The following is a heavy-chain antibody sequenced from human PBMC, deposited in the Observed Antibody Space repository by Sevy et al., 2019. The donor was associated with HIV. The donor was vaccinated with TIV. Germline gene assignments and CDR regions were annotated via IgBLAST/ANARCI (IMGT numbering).Heavy chain of an antibody. CDR2: INGGGTT. CDR1: GFTVSSNS. J-gene: IGHJ4*02. Sequence: GGSLRLSCAASGFTVSSNSMNWVRQAPGKGLEWVSLINGGGTTYYADSVKGRFTIARDNSKNTLYLQMSSLRAEDTAVYYCARGRYSGDKEDFDYWGQGTLVTVSS. D-gene: IGHD6-19*01. V-gene: IGHV3-53*01. CDR3: ARGRYSGDKEDFDY.